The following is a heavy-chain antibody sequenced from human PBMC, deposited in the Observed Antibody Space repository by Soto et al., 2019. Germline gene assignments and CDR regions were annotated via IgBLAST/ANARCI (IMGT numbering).Heavy chain of an antibody. V-gene: IGHV4-4*02. CDR2: IYHTGRT. D-gene: IGHD4-17*01. J-gene: IGHJ6*03. Sequence: QVQLQESGPGLVKPSGTLSLTCAVSGDSISSNTWWSWVRQAPGKGLEWIGEIYHTGRTSYIPSLKLRVSISVDKSTNQFSRKLNSVSAADTAVYYCARAGNGDYGVYLAFGYLDVLGEGTTVTVSS. CDR1: GDSISSNTW. CDR3: ARAGNGDYGVYLAFGYLDV.